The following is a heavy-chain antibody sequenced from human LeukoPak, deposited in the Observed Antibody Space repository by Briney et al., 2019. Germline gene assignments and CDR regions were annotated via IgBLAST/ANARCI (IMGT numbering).Heavy chain of an antibody. Sequence: SETLSLTCTVSGGSISSYYWSWIRQPPGKGLEWIGYIYYSGSTNYNPSLKSRVTISVDTSKNQFSLKLSSVTAADTAVYYCAREGGYDDNWFNPWGQGTLVTVSS. CDR2: IYYSGST. V-gene: IGHV4-59*01. D-gene: IGHD5-12*01. J-gene: IGHJ5*02. CDR3: AREGGYDDNWFNP. CDR1: GGSISSYY.